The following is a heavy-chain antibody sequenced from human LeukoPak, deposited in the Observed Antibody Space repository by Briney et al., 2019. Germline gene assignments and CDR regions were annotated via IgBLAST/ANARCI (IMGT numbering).Heavy chain of an antibody. CDR3: AKGPQKLLWFEPVDYGMDV. Sequence: PGGSLRLSCAASGFTFSSYSMNWVRQAPGKGLEWVSSISSSSSYIYYADSVKGRFTISRDNAKNSLYLQMNSLRAEDTAVYYCAKGPQKLLWFEPVDYGMDVWGQGTMVTVSS. CDR1: GFTFSSYS. CDR2: ISSSSSYI. V-gene: IGHV3-21*01. D-gene: IGHD3-10*01. J-gene: IGHJ6*02.